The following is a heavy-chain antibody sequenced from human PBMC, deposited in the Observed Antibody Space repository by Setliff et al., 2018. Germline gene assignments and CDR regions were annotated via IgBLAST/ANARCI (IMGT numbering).Heavy chain of an antibody. CDR2: IRSDSATI. CDR3: VRIWYLDY. CDR1: GASISSGT. D-gene: IGHD3-10*01. Sequence: PSETLSLTCTVSGASISSGTYYWAWIRQPPGKGLEWISYIRSDSATIYYADSVKGRFTISRDNAKNSLYLQMNSLRAEDTALYYCVRIWYLDYWGQGTLVTVSS. V-gene: IGHV3-48*01. J-gene: IGHJ4*02.